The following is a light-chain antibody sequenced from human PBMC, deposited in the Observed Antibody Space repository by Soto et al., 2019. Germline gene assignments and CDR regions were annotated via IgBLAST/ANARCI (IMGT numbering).Light chain of an antibody. J-gene: IGKJ4*01. CDR1: QSVSSN. Sequence: EIVMTQSPATLSVPPGERATLSCRASQSVSSNLAWYQQKPGQAPRLLIYGASTRATGIPARFSGSGSGTEFTLTISSLLSEDFAVYYCQQYNNWPLTFGGGTKVDIK. CDR3: QQYNNWPLT. CDR2: GAS. V-gene: IGKV3-15*01.